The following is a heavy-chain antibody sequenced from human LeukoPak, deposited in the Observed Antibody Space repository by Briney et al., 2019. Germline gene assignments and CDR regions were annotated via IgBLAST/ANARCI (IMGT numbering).Heavy chain of an antibody. V-gene: IGHV3-66*01. D-gene: IGHD2-21*02. Sequence: PGGSLRLSCAASGFTASSYYMNWVRQAPGKGLQWVSILYSDGATYYADSVKGRFTVSRDNSRSTLYLQMNSLRAEDTAVYFCARVAYYRVTADQITDAFDVWGHGTVVTVSS. J-gene: IGHJ3*01. CDR2: LYSDGAT. CDR1: GFTASSYY. CDR3: ARVAYYRVTADQITDAFDV.